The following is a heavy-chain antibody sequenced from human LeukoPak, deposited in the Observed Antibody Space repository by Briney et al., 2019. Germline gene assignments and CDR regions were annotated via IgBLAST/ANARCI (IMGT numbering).Heavy chain of an antibody. V-gene: IGHV4-59*01. Sequence: PSETLSLTCTVSGGSISSCYWSWIRQPPGKGLEWIGYIYYSGSTNYNPSLKSRVTISVDTSKNQFSLKLSSVTAADTAVYYCAREGRYYYGSGSYFSFDYWGQGTLVTVSS. CDR2: IYYSGST. CDR3: AREGRYYYGSGSYFSFDY. D-gene: IGHD3-10*01. J-gene: IGHJ4*02. CDR1: GGSISSCY.